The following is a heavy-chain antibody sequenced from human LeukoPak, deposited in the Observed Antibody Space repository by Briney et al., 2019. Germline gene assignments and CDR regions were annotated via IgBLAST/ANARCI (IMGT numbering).Heavy chain of an antibody. CDR1: GFTFSTYT. V-gene: IGHV3-21*01. CDR3: ARGQEFDDGVFDS. D-gene: IGHD1-1*01. Sequence: GGSLRLSCAASGFTFSTYTKNWVRQAPGKGLEWVSSISIMSSYIYYADSMKGRFTISRDNAKNSLFLQMSSLTAEDTAVYYCARGQEFDDGVFDSWGQGTLVTVSS. CDR2: ISIMSSYI. J-gene: IGHJ4*02.